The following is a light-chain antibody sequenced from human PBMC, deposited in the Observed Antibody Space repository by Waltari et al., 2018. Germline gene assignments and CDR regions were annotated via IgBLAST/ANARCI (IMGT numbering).Light chain of an antibody. J-gene: IGLJ3*02. CDR1: SSNIGAGYD. Sequence: QSVLTQPPSVSGAPGQRVTISCTGSSSNIGAGYDVHWYQHLPGKVPKLLIYGNSARPSGGPPRFSGSKSGTSAYLAITGLQAEDEATYYCQSYDSLSGSMFGGGTKLTVL. V-gene: IGLV1-40*01. CDR3: QSYDSLSGSM. CDR2: GNS.